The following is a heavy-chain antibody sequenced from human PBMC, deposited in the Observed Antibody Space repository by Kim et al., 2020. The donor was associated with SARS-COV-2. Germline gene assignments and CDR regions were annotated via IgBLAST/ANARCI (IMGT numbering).Heavy chain of an antibody. CDR2: IRGSGDTT. CDR1: GLIFSNFA. CDR3: AKDPNGDYVGAFDF. J-gene: IGHJ3*01. V-gene: IGHV3-23*01. D-gene: IGHD4-17*01. Sequence: GGSLRLSCVGSGLIFSNFAIIWVRQAPGKGLEWVSAIRGSGDTTHYADSVTGRFTVSRDNSKNTVYLQMDSLRAEDTAVYYCAKDPNGDYVGAFDFWGQGTMVTVSS.